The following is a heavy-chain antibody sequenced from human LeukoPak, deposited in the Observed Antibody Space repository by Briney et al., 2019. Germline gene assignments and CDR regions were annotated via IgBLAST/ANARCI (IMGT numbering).Heavy chain of an antibody. CDR3: AKHADGSGRPRAGFDH. D-gene: IGHD3-22*01. J-gene: IGHJ4*02. V-gene: IGHV3-23*01. Sequence: SGGSLRLSCAASGFTFNYAMTWARQPPGKGLGWVSVISGSGGSTYYADSVKGRFTISKDNSKNTLYLLMSSLRPEDTAVYYCAKHADGSGRPRAGFDHWGQGTLVTVSS. CDR1: GFTFNYA. CDR2: ISGSGGST.